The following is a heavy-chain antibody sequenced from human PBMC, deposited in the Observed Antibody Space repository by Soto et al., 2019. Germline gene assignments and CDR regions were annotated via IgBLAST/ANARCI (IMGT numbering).Heavy chain of an antibody. V-gene: IGHV1-2*04. CDR3: ASGSTGSYYYGMDV. J-gene: IGHJ6*02. D-gene: IGHD2-15*01. CDR1: GYTFTGYY. Sequence: ASVKVSCKASGYTFTGYYMHWVRQAPGQGLEWMGWINPNSGGTNYAQKFQGWVTMTRDTSISTAYMELSRLRSDDTAVYYCASGSTGSYYYGMDVWGQGTTATVSS. CDR2: INPNSGGT.